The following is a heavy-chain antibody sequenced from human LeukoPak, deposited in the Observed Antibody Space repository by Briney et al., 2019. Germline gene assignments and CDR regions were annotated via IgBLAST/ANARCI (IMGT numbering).Heavy chain of an antibody. CDR2: ISSSGSTI. CDR3: ASSRPYCTNGVCFYFDY. Sequence: QPGGSLRLSCAASGFTFSSYEMNWVRQAPGKGLEWVSYISSSGSTIYYADSVKGRFTFSRDNAKNSLYLQMNSLRAEDTAVYYCASSRPYCTNGVCFYFDYWGQGTLVTVSS. J-gene: IGHJ4*02. V-gene: IGHV3-48*03. CDR1: GFTFSSYE. D-gene: IGHD2-8*01.